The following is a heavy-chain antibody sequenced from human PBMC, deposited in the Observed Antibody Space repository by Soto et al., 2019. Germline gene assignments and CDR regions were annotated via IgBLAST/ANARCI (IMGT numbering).Heavy chain of an antibody. V-gene: IGHV3-48*02. D-gene: IGHD3-3*01. Sequence: GGSLRLSCVASGFTFSRYSFNWVRQAPGRGLEWVSYVTSTSSTIYYADSVKGRFTISRDDAKNSLYLQMNSLRDEDTAVYYCVRDSPTFGVVTSYAFDIWGQGTMVTVSS. CDR2: VTSTSSTI. CDR3: VRDSPTFGVVTSYAFDI. J-gene: IGHJ3*02. CDR1: GFTFSRYS.